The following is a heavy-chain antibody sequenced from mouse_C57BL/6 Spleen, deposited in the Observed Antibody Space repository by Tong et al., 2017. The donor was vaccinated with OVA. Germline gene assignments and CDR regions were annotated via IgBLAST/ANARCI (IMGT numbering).Heavy chain of an antibody. CDR3: ATSLWLRRDPYAMDY. J-gene: IGHJ4*01. V-gene: IGHV1-5*01. CDR1: GYTFTSYW. Sequence: EVQLQESGTVLARPGASVKMSCKTSGYTFTSYWMHWVKQRPGQGLEWIGAIYPGNSDTSYNQKFKGKAKLTADKSSSTAYMQLSSLTSEDSAVYFCATSLWLRRDPYAMDYWGQGTSVTVSS. D-gene: IGHD2-2*01. CDR2: IYPGNSDT.